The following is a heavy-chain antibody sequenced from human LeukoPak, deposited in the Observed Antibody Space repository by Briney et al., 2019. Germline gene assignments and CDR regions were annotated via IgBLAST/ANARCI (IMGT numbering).Heavy chain of an antibody. Sequence: PGGSLRLSCAASGFTFSSYAMQWVRQAPGKGLEWVAVISYDGSNKYYADSVKGRFTISRDNSKNTLYLQMNSLRAEDTAVYYCARSGGYYFDYWGQGTLVTVSS. CDR3: ARSGGYYFDY. CDR1: GFTFSSYA. V-gene: IGHV3-30-3*01. J-gene: IGHJ4*02. CDR2: ISYDGSNK.